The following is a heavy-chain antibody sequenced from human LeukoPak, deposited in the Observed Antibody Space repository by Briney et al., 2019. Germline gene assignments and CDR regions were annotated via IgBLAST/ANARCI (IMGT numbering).Heavy chain of an antibody. D-gene: IGHD3-10*01. CDR2: ISGSGGST. J-gene: IGHJ4*02. CDR1: GFTFSDYY. Sequence: PGGSLRLSCAASGFTFSDYYMSWVRQAPGKGLEWVSAISGSGGSTYYADSVKGRFTISRDNSKNTLYLQMNSLRAEDTAVYYCAKDFGYYYGSWSLHYFDYWGQGTLVTVSS. CDR3: AKDFGYYYGSWSLHYFDY. V-gene: IGHV3-23*01.